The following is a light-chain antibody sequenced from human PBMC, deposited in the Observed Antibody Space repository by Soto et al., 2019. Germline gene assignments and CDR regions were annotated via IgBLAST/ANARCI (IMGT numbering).Light chain of an antibody. CDR3: QQYGSSLIT. J-gene: IGKJ5*01. CDR2: GAS. Sequence: IVLTQSPGSLSLSPWERATLSCRASQSVTSNSLAWYHQKFGQPPRLLIYGASSRATGIPDRFSGSGSGTNFTLTISRLEPEDFAVYYCQQYGSSLITFGQGTRLEIK. V-gene: IGKV3-20*01. CDR1: QSVTSNS.